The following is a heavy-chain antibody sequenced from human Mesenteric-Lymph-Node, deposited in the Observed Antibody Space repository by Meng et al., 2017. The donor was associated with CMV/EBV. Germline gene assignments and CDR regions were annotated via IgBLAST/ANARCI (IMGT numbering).Heavy chain of an antibody. V-gene: IGHV4-39*07. CDR1: GGSISSSSYY. D-gene: IGHD2/OR15-2a*01. CDR2: IYYSGST. Sequence: SETLSLTCTVSGGSISSSSYYWGWIRQPPGKGLEWIGSIYYSGSTYYKPSLKSRVTISVDTSKNQFSLKVNSVTAADTAVYYCARGEGTTSNGFDYWGQGTLVTVSS. CDR3: ARGEGTTSNGFDY. J-gene: IGHJ4*02.